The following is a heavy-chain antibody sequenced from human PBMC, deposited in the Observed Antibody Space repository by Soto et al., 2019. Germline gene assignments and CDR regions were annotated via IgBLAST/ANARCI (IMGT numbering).Heavy chain of an antibody. CDR1: GGSISSGDYY. Sequence: SETLSLTCTVSGGSISSGDYYWSWIRQPPGKGLEWIGYIYYSGSTYYNPSLKSRVTISVDTSKNQFSLKLSSVTAADTAVYYCARQRLVGVWGDYYYYFDYWGQGTLVTVSS. D-gene: IGHD3-16*01. V-gene: IGHV4-30-4*01. CDR2: IYYSGST. CDR3: ARQRLVGVWGDYYYYFDY. J-gene: IGHJ4*02.